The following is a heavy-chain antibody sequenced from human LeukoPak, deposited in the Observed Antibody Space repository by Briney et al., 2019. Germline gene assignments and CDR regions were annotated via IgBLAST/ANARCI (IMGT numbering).Heavy chain of an antibody. CDR2: IHHGGTT. D-gene: IGHD6-25*01. V-gene: IGHV4-38-2*01. Sequence: PGGSLRLSCAASGFTFSSYSMNWVRQAPGKGLEWIGGIHHGGTTYYNPSLKSPVTISVDTSKNQFSLKLSSVTAADTAVYYCARLLAYSSELDYWGQGTLVTVSS. CDR1: GFTFSSYS. CDR3: ARLLAYSSELDY. J-gene: IGHJ4*02.